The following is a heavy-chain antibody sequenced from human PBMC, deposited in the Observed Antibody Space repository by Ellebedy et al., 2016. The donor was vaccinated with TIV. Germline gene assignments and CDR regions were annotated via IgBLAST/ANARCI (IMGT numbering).Heavy chain of an antibody. CDR1: GGTFSSYA. Sequence: ASVKVSCKASGGTFSSYAISWVRQAPGQGLEWMGGIIPIFGTANYAQKFQGRVTITADESTSTAYMELSSLRSEDTAVYYCARDLLGYSSSWPGGMDVWGQGTTVTVSS. CDR2: IIPIFGTA. D-gene: IGHD6-13*01. J-gene: IGHJ6*02. CDR3: ARDLLGYSSSWPGGMDV. V-gene: IGHV1-69*13.